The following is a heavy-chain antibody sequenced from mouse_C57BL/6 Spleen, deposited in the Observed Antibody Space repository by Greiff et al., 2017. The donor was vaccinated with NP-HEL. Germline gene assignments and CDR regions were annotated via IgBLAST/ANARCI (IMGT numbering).Heavy chain of an antibody. J-gene: IGHJ2*01. V-gene: IGHV1-69*01. CDR3: ARSRTTVVAVDY. Sequence: QVQLQQPGAELVMPGASVKLSCKASGYTFTSYWMHWVKQRPGQGLEWIGEIDPSDSYTNYNQKFKGKSTLTVDKSSSTAYMQLSSLTSEDSAVYYCARSRTTVVAVDYWGQGTTLTVSS. D-gene: IGHD1-1*01. CDR2: IDPSDSYT. CDR1: GYTFTSYW.